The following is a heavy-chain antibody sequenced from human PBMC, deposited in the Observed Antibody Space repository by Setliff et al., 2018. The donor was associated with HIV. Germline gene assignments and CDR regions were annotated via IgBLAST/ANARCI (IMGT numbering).Heavy chain of an antibody. V-gene: IGHV3-7*03. J-gene: IGHJ5*02. D-gene: IGHD6-19*01. CDR3: ARVGYSTRWYNWFDP. CDR1: GFTFNRNC. CDR2: IKQDESER. Sequence: GGSLRLSCAASGFTFNRNCMSWVRQVPGKGLEWVATIKQDESERHYVDAVKGRFTISRDDAKNSLYLQMNSLRAEDSAVYYCARVGYSTRWYNWFDPWGQGCRGAVSS.